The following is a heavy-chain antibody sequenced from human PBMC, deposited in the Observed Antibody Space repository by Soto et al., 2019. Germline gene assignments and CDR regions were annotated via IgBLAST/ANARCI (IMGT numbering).Heavy chain of an antibody. CDR1: GGTFSSYA. J-gene: IGHJ6*02. CDR3: ARGWAYCVGDCYSTEYYGMDV. Sequence: QVQLVQSGAEVKKPGSSVKVSCKASGGTFSSYAISWVRQAPGQGLEWMGGIIPIFGTANYAQKFQGRVTVTADQSTSIAYMELSSLRSEDTAVYYCARGWAYCVGDCYSTEYYGMDVWGQGTTVTVSS. CDR2: IIPIFGTA. V-gene: IGHV1-69*12. D-gene: IGHD2-21*02.